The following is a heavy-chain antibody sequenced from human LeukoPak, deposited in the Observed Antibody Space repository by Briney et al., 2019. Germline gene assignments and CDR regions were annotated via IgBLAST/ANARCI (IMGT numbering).Heavy chain of an antibody. CDR2: ISDNEGST. Sequence: GGSLRLSCAASGFTFNYYVMSWVRQAPGKGLEWVSGISDNEGSTYCTDSVKGRFTISRDNTKNTVYLQMNNLRPDDTAVYFCARDDSFMPYWGQGTLVTVSS. D-gene: IGHD2-2*01. V-gene: IGHV3-23*01. J-gene: IGHJ4*02. CDR1: GFTFNYYV. CDR3: ARDDSFMPY.